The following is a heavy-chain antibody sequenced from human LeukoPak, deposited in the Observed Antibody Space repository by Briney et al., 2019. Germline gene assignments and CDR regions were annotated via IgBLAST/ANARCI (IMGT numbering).Heavy chain of an antibody. Sequence: SETLSLTCTVSGVSISSYDWSWIRQPAGKGLEWLGRIYSSGNTNYNPPLKSRVTMSVDTPQNQFSLKLGSVTAADTALYFCASYSASGAYFGQWGQGTLVTVSS. J-gene: IGHJ4*02. V-gene: IGHV4-4*07. CDR2: IYSSGNT. D-gene: IGHD6-13*01. CDR3: ASYSASGAYFGQ. CDR1: GVSISSYD.